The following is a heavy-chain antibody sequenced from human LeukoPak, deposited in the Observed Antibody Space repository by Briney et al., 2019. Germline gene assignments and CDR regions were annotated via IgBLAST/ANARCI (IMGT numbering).Heavy chain of an antibody. CDR1: GFTLSSYA. CDR3: APSGVGATVDY. J-gene: IGHJ4*02. CDR2: ISGSGGST. V-gene: IGHV3-23*01. Sequence: PGGSLRLSCAASGFTLSSYAMSWVRQAQGKGLEWVSAISGSGGSTYYADSVKGRFTISRDNSKNTLYLQMNSLRAEDTAVYYCAPSGVGATVDYWGQGTLVTVSS. D-gene: IGHD1-26*01.